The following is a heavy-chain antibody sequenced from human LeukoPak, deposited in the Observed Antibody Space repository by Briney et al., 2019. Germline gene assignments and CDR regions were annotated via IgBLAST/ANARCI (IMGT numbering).Heavy chain of an antibody. V-gene: IGHV3-33*01. J-gene: IGHJ6*02. Sequence: GGSLRLSCAASGFTFSSYGMHWVRQAPGKGLEWVAVIWYDGSNKYYADSVKGRFTISRDNSKNTLYLQMNSLRAEDTAVYYCARDPCSGGSCYPRGYHYYGMDVWGQGTTVTVSS. CDR1: GFTFSSYG. CDR2: IWYDGSNK. CDR3: ARDPCSGGSCYPRGYHYYGMDV. D-gene: IGHD2-15*01.